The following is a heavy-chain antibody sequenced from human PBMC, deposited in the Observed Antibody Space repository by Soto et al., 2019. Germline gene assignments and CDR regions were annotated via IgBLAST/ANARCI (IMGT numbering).Heavy chain of an antibody. CDR2: IYYSGST. CDR3: ARVLHRGNSKPYYFDY. CDR1: GDSMSGHY. J-gene: IGHJ4*02. Sequence: QVQLQESGPGLVKPSETLSLTCTVSGDSMSGHYWTWIRQPPGQGLEWIGYIYYSGSTKYNPSLQSRVTISVDTSVTQFSLKLSSVTAADTAVYYCARVLHRGNSKPYYFDYWGQGVLVTVS. D-gene: IGHD2-21*02. V-gene: IGHV4-59*11.